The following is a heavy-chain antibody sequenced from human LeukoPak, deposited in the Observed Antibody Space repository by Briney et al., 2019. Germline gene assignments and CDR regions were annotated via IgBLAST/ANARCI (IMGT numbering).Heavy chain of an antibody. V-gene: IGHV4-59*08. CDR3: ARTSMGATYY. J-gene: IGHJ4*02. Sequence: PSETLSLTCTVSGGSISDYYWTWIRQTPGKGLEWIGYMYYGGSTNYNPSLKSRVTISADTSTNQFSLRLSSVTAADTAVYYCARTSMGATYYWGQGTLVTVSS. CDR2: MYYGGST. D-gene: IGHD1-26*01. CDR1: GGSISDYY.